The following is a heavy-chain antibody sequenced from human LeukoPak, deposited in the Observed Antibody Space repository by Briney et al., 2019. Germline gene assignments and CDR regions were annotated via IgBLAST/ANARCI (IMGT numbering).Heavy chain of an antibody. J-gene: IGHJ4*02. V-gene: IGHV5-51*01. Sequence: GESLKISCKGSGYSFANYWIGWVRQMPGKGLEWMGIIYPLNSDTRYSPSYQGQVTISADKSISTAYLQWSSLKASDTAMYYCARHRRDGYPDYWGQGTLVTVSS. D-gene: IGHD5-24*01. CDR1: GYSFANYW. CDR2: IYPLNSDT. CDR3: ARHRRDGYPDY.